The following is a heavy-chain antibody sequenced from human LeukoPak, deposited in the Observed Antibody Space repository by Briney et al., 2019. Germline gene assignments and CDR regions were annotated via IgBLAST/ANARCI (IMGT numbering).Heavy chain of an antibody. V-gene: IGHV4-4*07. J-gene: IGHJ4*02. Sequence: SETLSLTCIVSGGSISSYYWSWIRQPAGKGLEWIGRIYTSGSTNYNPSLKSRFTISVDTSKNQFSLKLSSVTAADTAVYYCARGRYCGGDCYFYYWGQGTLVTVSS. CDR1: GGSISSYY. CDR3: ARGRYCGGDCYFYY. CDR2: IYTSGST. D-gene: IGHD2-21*02.